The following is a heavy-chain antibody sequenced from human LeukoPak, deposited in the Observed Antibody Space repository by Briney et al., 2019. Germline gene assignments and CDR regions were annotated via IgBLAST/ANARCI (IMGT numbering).Heavy chain of an antibody. CDR1: GFTFSSYG. Sequence: AGVSLRLSCAASGFTFSSYGMHWVRQGPGKGLEWVAVIWYDGSNKYYADSVKGRFTISRDNSKNTLYLQMNSLRAEDTAVYYCARGGRFEDYWGQGTLVTVSS. CDR3: ARGGRFEDY. J-gene: IGHJ4*02. V-gene: IGHV3-33*01. D-gene: IGHD1-26*01. CDR2: IWYDGSNK.